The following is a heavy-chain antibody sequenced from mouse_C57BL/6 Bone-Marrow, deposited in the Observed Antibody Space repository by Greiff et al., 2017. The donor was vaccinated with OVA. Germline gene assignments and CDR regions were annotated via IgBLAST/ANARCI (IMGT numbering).Heavy chain of an antibody. D-gene: IGHD1-1*01. CDR2: IWSGGST. J-gene: IGHJ4*01. V-gene: IGHV2-2*01. Sequence: VHLVESGPGLVQPSQSLSITCTVSGFSLTSYGVHWVRQSPGKGLEWLGVIWSGGSTDYNAAFISRLSISKDNSKSQVFFKMNSLQADDTAIYYCARTLYYGSSSYAMDYWGQGTSVTVAS. CDR3: ARTLYYGSSSYAMDY. CDR1: GFSLTSYG.